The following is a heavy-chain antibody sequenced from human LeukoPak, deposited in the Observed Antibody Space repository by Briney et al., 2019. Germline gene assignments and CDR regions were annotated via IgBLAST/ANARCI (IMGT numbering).Heavy chain of an antibody. D-gene: IGHD4-17*01. CDR1: GFTFSSYS. CDR2: ISSSTSYI. J-gene: IGHJ4*02. V-gene: IGHV3-21*01. Sequence: GGSLRLSCAASGFTFSSYSMNWIRQAPGKGLEWVSSISSSTSYIYYADSVKGRFTISKDNAKNSLYLQMNSLRAEDTAVYYCARAGGSTVSHSDYWGQGTLITVSS. CDR3: ARAGGSTVSHSDY.